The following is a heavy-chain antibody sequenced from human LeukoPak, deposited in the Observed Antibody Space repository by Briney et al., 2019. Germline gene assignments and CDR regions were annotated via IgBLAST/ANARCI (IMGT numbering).Heavy chain of an antibody. J-gene: IGHJ6*02. Sequence: PGRSLRLSCAASGVTFGDYAMHWVRQAPGKGLELVSGRSWNSGSIGYADSVNSRCTISRDNAKKSLYLQMNSLRAEDTALYYCAKEKTPVLLWFGDPWGYGMDVWGQGTTVTVSS. V-gene: IGHV3-9*01. CDR2: RSWNSGSI. D-gene: IGHD3-10*01. CDR1: GVTFGDYA. CDR3: AKEKTPVLLWFGDPWGYGMDV.